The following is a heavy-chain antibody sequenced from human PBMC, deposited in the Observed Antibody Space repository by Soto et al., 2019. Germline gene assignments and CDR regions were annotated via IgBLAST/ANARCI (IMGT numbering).Heavy chain of an antibody. Sequence: PGGSLRLSCAASGFSFSNAWVNWVRQAPGKGLEWVGRIKSKTDGGTTDYAAPVKGRFTISRDDSKNTLYLQMNSLKTEDTAVYYCTTDSGYSYGYAHYYFDYWGQGTLVTVSS. CDR3: TTDSGYSYGYAHYYFDY. J-gene: IGHJ4*02. CDR2: IKSKTDGGTT. V-gene: IGHV3-15*07. D-gene: IGHD5-18*01. CDR1: GFSFSNAW.